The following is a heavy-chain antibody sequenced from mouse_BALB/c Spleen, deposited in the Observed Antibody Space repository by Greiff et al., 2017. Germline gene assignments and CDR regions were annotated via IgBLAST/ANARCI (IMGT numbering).Heavy chain of an antibody. J-gene: IGHJ2*01. Sequence: VKLQESAAELARPGASVKMSCKASGYTFTSYTMHWVKQRPGQGLEWIGYINPSSGYTEYNQKFKDKTTLTADKSSSTAYMQLSSLTSEDSAVYYCASEDDGYSWGQGTTLTVSS. V-gene: IGHV1-4*02. D-gene: IGHD2-3*01. CDR1: GYTFTSYT. CDR3: ASEDDGYS. CDR2: INPSSGYT.